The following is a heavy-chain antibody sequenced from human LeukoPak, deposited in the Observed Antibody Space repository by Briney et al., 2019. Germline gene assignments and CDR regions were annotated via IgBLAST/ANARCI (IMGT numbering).Heavy chain of an antibody. D-gene: IGHD3-10*01. Sequence: ASVKVSCKASGYTFTSYGISWVRQAPGQGLEWMGWISAYNGNTNYAQKLQGRVTMTTDTPTSTAYMELRSLRSDDTAVYYCARGLTVMVRGVTKGTLGYWGQGTLVTVSS. CDR1: GYTFTSYG. V-gene: IGHV1-18*01. J-gene: IGHJ4*02. CDR2: ISAYNGNT. CDR3: ARGLTVMVRGVTKGTLGY.